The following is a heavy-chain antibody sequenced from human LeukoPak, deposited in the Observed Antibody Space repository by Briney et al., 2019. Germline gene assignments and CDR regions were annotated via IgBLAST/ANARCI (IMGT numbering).Heavy chain of an antibody. CDR2: IYSGGTT. CDR1: GFPVSGYY. CDR3: ARMLISSGYYVDY. D-gene: IGHD3-22*01. V-gene: IGHV3-53*01. J-gene: IGHJ4*02. Sequence: GGSLRLSCAASGFPVSGYYMSWVRQAPGKGLDWVSVIYSGGTTYDADSVKGRFTNSRDESKNMLYLQMNSLRAEDTAIYYCARMLISSGYYVDYWGQGTLVTVSS.